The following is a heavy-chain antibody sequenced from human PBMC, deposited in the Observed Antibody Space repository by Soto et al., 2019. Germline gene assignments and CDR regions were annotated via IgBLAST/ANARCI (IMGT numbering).Heavy chain of an antibody. Sequence: QVHIVQSGAEVKEPGASVNISCKTSGYTFVSYAIHWERQAPGQGLERMGWVNPSNGNTRYSQKFQGRVSITRDTSARTAYMELSSLKSADTAVYYWARRVSAFDMWGQGTKVIFSS. CDR2: VNPSNGNT. J-gene: IGHJ3*02. V-gene: IGHV1-3*01. D-gene: IGHD2-8*01. CDR1: GYTFVSYA. CDR3: ARRVSAFDM.